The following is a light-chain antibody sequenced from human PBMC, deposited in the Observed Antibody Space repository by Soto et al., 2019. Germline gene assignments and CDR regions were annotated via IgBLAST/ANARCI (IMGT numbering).Light chain of an antibody. CDR1: QTVSSTY. CDR2: GVS. Sequence: EIVLTQSPGTLSLFPGERATLSCMASQTVSSTYLAWYQQKPGQAPRLLMYGVSSRATGIPDRFSGSGSGTDFTLTISRLGPDDFAVYYCQHYGTSFAFGQGTRLETK. CDR3: QHYGTSFA. V-gene: IGKV3-20*01. J-gene: IGKJ5*01.